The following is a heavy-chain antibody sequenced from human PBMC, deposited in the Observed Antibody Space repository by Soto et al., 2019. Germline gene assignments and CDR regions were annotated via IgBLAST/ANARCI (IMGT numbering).Heavy chain of an antibody. CDR3: ARHLIYDYGDYRALKFDY. V-gene: IGHV4-34*01. J-gene: IGHJ4*02. CDR1: GGSFSGYY. D-gene: IGHD4-17*01. Sequence: PSETLSLTCAVYGGSFSGYYWSWIRQPPGKGLEWIGEINHSGSTNYNPSLKSRVTISVDTSKNQFSLKLSSVTAADTAVYYCARHLIYDYGDYRALKFDYWGQGTLVTVSS. CDR2: INHSGST.